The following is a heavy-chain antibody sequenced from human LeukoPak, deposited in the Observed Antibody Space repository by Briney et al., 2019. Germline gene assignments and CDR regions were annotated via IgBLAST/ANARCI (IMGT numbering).Heavy chain of an antibody. J-gene: IGHJ4*02. Sequence: GGSLRLSCAASGFTFSNYAMSWVRQAPGKGLEWVSAISGSGGNTYYADSVKGRFTISRDNSKNTLYLQMTSLRVEDTAVYYCASKLLPAAEQGLAYWGQGTLVTASS. CDR3: ASKLLPAAEQGLAY. CDR1: GFTFSNYA. CDR2: ISGSGGNT. V-gene: IGHV3-23*01. D-gene: IGHD2-2*01.